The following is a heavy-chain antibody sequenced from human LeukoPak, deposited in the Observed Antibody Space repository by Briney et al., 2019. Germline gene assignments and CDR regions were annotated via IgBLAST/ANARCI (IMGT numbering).Heavy chain of an antibody. D-gene: IGHD3-3*01. CDR3: ASSYYDFWSGYHDAFDI. Sequence: GGSLRLSCAASGFTFSSYWMSWVRQAPGKGLEWVANIKQDGSEKYYVDSVKGRFTISRDNAKNSLYLQMNSLRAEEPAVYYGASSYYDFWSGYHDAFDIWGQGTMVTVSS. CDR1: GFTFSSYW. J-gene: IGHJ3*02. V-gene: IGHV3-7*01. CDR2: IKQDGSEK.